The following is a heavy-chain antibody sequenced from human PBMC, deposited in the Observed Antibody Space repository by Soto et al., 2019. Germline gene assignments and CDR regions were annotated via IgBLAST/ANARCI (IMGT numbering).Heavy chain of an antibody. V-gene: IGHV3-74*01. Sequence: EVQLVESGGGLVQPGGSLRLSCAGSGFTFRNYWMHWVRQAPGKGLEWVSRIDHDGPTDYADSVRGRFTISRDNAENTLYLQMNSLRPEVTAVYYCVRDSHGDYWGQGTLVTVSS. CDR1: GFTFRNYW. CDR2: IDHDGPT. J-gene: IGHJ4*02. CDR3: VRDSHGDY.